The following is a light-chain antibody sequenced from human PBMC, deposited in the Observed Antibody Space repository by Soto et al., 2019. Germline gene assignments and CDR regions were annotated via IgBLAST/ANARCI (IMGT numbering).Light chain of an antibody. Sequence: QSVLTQPPSVSGSPGQSVAISCTGTSSDIGAYNRVSWYQQPPGTAPKLMIYDVNNRPSGVPDRFSGSKSGNMASLTISGLQADDEADYYCSSFTSSNTYVFGTGTKLTVL. CDR1: SSDIGAYNR. CDR2: DVN. J-gene: IGLJ1*01. V-gene: IGLV2-18*02. CDR3: SSFTSSNTYV.